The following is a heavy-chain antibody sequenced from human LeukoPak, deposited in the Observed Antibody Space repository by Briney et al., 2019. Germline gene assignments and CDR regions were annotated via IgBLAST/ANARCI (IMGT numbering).Heavy chain of an antibody. CDR1: GYTFTSYD. V-gene: IGHV1-8*01. Sequence: ASVKVSCKASGYTFTSYDINWVRQATGQGLEWMGWMNPNSGNTGYAQKFQGRVTMTRNTSISTAYMELSSLRSEDTAVYYCALRRGRKWEPIDYWGQGTLVTVSS. CDR2: MNPNSGNT. J-gene: IGHJ4*02. CDR3: ALRRGRKWEPIDY. D-gene: IGHD1-26*01.